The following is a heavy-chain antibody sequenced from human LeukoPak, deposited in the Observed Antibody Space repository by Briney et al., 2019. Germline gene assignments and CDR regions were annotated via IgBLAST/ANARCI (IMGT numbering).Heavy chain of an antibody. D-gene: IGHD6-13*01. CDR1: GGSISSYY. V-gene: IGHV4-59*01. CDR2: IYYSGRT. J-gene: IGHJ6*02. CDR3: ARDRLAAAGNYYYYGMDV. Sequence: SETLSLTCTVSGGSISSYYWSWIRQPPGKGLEWIGYIYYSGRTNYNPSLKSRVTISVDTSKSQFSLKVSSVTTADTAVYYCARDRLAAAGNYYYYGMDVWGQGTTVIVSS.